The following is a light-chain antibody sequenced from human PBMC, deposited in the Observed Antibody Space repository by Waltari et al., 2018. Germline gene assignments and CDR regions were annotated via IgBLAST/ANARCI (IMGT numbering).Light chain of an antibody. CDR2: EDN. V-gene: IGLV6-57*03. CDR3: QSYDSSSPHVV. CDR1: SGSIASNY. J-gene: IGLJ2*01. Sequence: NFMLTQPHSVSESPGKTVTISCTRSSGSIASNYVQWFRQRPGSAPTTVIYEDNQRPPGVPDRFSGSVDSSSNSASLTVSGLKPEDEADYYGQSYDSSSPHVVFGGGTKLTVL.